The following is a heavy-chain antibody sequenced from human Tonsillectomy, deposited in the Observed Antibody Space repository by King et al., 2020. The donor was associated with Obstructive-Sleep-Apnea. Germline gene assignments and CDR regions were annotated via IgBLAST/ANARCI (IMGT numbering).Heavy chain of an antibody. CDR2: MNPNSSDT. V-gene: IGHV1-8*01. D-gene: IGHD3-10*01. CDR3: AKSKGSGTFDI. Sequence: QLVQSGAEVEKPGASVKVSCKASGYTFTSYDIIWGRQAARQGLAWMGWMNPNSSDTGYAQKFQGRVTMTRSTSNITAYMDLRSLQSEDTAIYYCAKSKGSGTFDIWGQGTMVFVSS. CDR1: GYTFTSYD. J-gene: IGHJ3*02.